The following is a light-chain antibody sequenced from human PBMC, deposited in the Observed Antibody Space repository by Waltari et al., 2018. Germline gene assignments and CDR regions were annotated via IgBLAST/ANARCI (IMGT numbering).Light chain of an antibody. CDR3: AAWDDSLSGLV. V-gene: IGLV1-47*01. Sequence: QSVLTQPPSASGTPGQKVTISCNGSSSNIGSNYVYWYQQFPGTAPKLLLFKNNQRHSGVPDRFSDSKSGTSASLAINGLRSEDEADYYCAAWDDSLSGLVLGGGTKVTVL. CDR1: SSNIGSNY. J-gene: IGLJ3*02. CDR2: KNN.